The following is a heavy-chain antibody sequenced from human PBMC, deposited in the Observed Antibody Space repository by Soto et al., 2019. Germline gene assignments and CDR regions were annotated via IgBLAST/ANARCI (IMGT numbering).Heavy chain of an antibody. D-gene: IGHD3-22*01. Sequence: QVQLVQSGAEVKKPGASVKVSCKASGYTFTSYGICWVRQAPGQGLEWMGWISAYNGNTNYAQKLQGRVTMTTDTSTSTAYMELRSLRSDDTAVYYCARASYYDSSGYPTGVFDYWGQGTLVTVSS. V-gene: IGHV1-18*01. CDR2: ISAYNGNT. CDR3: ARASYYDSSGYPTGVFDY. J-gene: IGHJ4*02. CDR1: GYTFTSYG.